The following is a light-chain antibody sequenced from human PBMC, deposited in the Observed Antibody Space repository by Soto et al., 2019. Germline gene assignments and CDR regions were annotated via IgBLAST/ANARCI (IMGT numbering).Light chain of an antibody. V-gene: IGKV3-15*01. CDR1: QSVSSN. Sequence: EIVMTQSPATLSVSPGERATLSCRASQSVSSNLAWYQQKPGQAPRLLIYGASTRATSIPARFSGSGSVTEFTLTISSLQPEDVATYYCQKYNSAPFTFGPGTKVDIK. J-gene: IGKJ3*01. CDR3: QKYNSAPFT. CDR2: GAS.